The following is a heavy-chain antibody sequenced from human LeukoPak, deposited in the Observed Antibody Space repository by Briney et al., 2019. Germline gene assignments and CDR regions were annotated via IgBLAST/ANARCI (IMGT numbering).Heavy chain of an antibody. CDR1: GFTFSSYS. D-gene: IGHD3-22*01. CDR3: AREDYYYDSSGYFNWFDP. J-gene: IGHJ5*02. V-gene: IGHV3-21*01. Sequence: GGSLRLSCAASGFTFSSYSMNLVRQAPRKGLEWVRSISSSSSYIYYADSVKGRFTISRDNAKNSLYLQMNSLRAEDTAVYYCAREDYYYDSSGYFNWFDPWGQGTLVTVSS. CDR2: ISSSSSYI.